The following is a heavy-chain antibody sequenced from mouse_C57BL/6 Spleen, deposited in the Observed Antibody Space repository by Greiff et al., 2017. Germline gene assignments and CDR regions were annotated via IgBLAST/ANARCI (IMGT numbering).Heavy chain of an antibody. J-gene: IGHJ4*01. V-gene: IGHV1-74*01. CDR2: IHPSDSDT. D-gene: IGHD1-1*01. CDR3: AIHYYGSSRGNAMDY. Sequence: QVQLQQPGAELVKPGASVKVSCKASGYTFTSYWMHWVKQRPGQGLEWIGRIHPSDSDTNYNQKFKGKATLTVDKSSSTAYMQLSSLTSEDSAVYYCAIHYYGSSRGNAMDYWGQGASVTVSS. CDR1: GYTFTSYW.